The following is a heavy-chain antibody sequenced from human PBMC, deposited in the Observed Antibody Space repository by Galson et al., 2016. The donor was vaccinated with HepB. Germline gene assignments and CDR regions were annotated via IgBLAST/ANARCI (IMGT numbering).Heavy chain of an antibody. V-gene: IGHV4-4*02. CDR3: ASGYTSGI. D-gene: IGHD6-19*01. Sequence: SETLSLTCAVSGGSISSSNWWSWVRQPPGRGLEWIATIFYGGSPYYSPSLKSRVTIFLDTSKNQFSLKLTSATAADTAMYYCASGYTSGIWGQGTMVSVSS. CDR1: GGSISSSNW. J-gene: IGHJ3*02. CDR2: IFYGGSP.